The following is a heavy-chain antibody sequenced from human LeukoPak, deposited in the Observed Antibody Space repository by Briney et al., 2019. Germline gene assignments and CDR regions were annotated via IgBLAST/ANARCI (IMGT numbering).Heavy chain of an antibody. CDR3: ARRMATISGDAFDI. Sequence: ASVKVSCKASGYTFTDYKLHWLRQAPGQGLQWMGWINPNSGGTNYAQKFRGRVTMTRDTSISTAYMELSRLRSDDTAVYYCARRMATISGDAFDIWGQGTMVTVSS. CDR2: INPNSGGT. D-gene: IGHD5-24*01. J-gene: IGHJ3*02. CDR1: GYTFTDYK. V-gene: IGHV1-2*02.